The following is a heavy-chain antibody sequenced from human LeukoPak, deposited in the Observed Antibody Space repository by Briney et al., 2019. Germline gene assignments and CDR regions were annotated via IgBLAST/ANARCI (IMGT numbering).Heavy chain of an antibody. CDR1: GFTFSSYA. Sequence: GGSLRLSCAASGFTFSSYAMSWVRQAPGKGLEWVSAISGSGGSTYYADSVKGRFTISRDNSKNTLYLQMNSLRAEDTAVYYCAKDRVVHYDILTGYGRAVDYWGQGTLVTVSS. J-gene: IGHJ4*02. D-gene: IGHD3-9*01. CDR2: ISGSGGST. CDR3: AKDRVVHYDILTGYGRAVDY. V-gene: IGHV3-23*01.